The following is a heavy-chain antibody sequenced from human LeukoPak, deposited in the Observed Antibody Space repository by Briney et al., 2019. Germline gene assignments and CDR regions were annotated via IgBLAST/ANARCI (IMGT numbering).Heavy chain of an antibody. V-gene: IGHV4-59*01. Sequence: SEILSLTCTVSGGSISSYYWSWIRQPPGKGLEWIGYIYYSGSTNYNPSLKSRVTISVDTSKNQFSLKLSSVTAADTAVYYRARSRYCSSTSCLFDYWGQGTLVTVSS. CDR1: GGSISSYY. J-gene: IGHJ4*02. CDR3: ARSRYCSSTSCLFDY. D-gene: IGHD2-2*01. CDR2: IYYSGST.